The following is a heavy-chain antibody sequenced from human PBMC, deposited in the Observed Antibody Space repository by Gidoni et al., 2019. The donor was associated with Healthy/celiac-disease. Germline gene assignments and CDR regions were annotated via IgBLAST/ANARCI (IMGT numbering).Heavy chain of an antibody. J-gene: IGHJ5*02. D-gene: IGHD2-2*01. V-gene: IGHV1-69*01. CDR1: GSTFSSYA. Sequence: QGQLVQSGAEVKKPGSSVKVSCKASGSTFSSYAISWVRQAPGQGLEWLGGIIPIFGTANYAQKFQSRVTITADESTSTAYMELSSLRSEDTAVYYCARAGTGYCSSTSCPLSGWFDPWGQGTLVTVSS. CDR2: IIPIFGTA. CDR3: ARAGTGYCSSTSCPLSGWFDP.